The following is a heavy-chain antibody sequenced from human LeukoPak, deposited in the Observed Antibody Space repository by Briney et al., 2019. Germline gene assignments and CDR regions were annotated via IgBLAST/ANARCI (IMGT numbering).Heavy chain of an antibody. V-gene: IGHV1-18*01. CDR3: ARDYGGAAAGTLYYYYMDV. CDR2: ISAYNGNT. J-gene: IGHJ6*03. CDR1: GYTFTSYG. Sequence: ASVKVSCKASGYTFTSYGISWVRQAPGQGLEWMGWISAYNGNTNYAQKLQGRVTMTTDTSTSTAYMELRSLRSDDTAVYYCARDYGGAAAGTLYYYYMDVWGKGTTVTVSS. D-gene: IGHD6-13*01.